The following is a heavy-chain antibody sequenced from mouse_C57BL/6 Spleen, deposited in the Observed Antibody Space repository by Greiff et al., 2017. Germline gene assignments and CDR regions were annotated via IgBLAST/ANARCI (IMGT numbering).Heavy chain of an antibody. V-gene: IGHV5-17*01. CDR1: GFTFSDYG. CDR2: ISSGSSTI. Sequence: DVQLVESGGGLVKPGGSLKLSCAASGFTFSDYGMHWVRQAPEKGLEWVAYISSGSSTIYYADTVKGRFTISRDNAKNTLFLQMTSLRSEDTAMYYCARPRDAYAMDYWGQGASVTVAS. CDR3: ARPRDAYAMDY. J-gene: IGHJ4*01.